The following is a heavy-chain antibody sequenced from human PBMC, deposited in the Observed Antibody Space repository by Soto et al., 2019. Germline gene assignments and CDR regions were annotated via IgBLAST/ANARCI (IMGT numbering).Heavy chain of an antibody. D-gene: IGHD3-9*01. V-gene: IGHV4-34*01. CDR2: INHSGST. CDR3: ARVTYYDILTGYYATDYFDY. J-gene: IGHJ4*02. CDR1: GGSFSGYY. Sequence: SETLSLTCAVYGGSFSGYYWSWIRQPPGKGLEWIGEINHSGSTNYNPSLKSRVTISVDTSKNQFSLKLSSVTAADTAVYYCARVTYYDILTGYYATDYFDYWGQGSLVTVSS.